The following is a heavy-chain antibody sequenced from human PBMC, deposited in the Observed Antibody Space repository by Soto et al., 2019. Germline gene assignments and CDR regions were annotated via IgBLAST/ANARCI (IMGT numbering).Heavy chain of an antibody. J-gene: IGHJ6*02. D-gene: IGHD3-3*01. CDR2: IIPIFGTA. CDR1: GGTFSIYA. V-gene: IGHV1-69*06. Sequence: SVKVSCKASGGTFSIYAISWVLQSPLQGLEWMGGIIPIFGTANYAQKFQGRVTITADKSTSTAYMELSSLRSEDTAVYYCARGGRDLRFLEWFPPYYGMDVWGQGTTVTVSS. CDR3: ARGGRDLRFLEWFPPYYGMDV.